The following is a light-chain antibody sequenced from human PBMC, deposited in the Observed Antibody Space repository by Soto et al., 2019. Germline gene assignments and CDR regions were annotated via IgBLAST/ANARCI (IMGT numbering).Light chain of an antibody. CDR3: CSYAGSKPVL. CDR2: EGS. J-gene: IGLJ2*01. CDR1: SSDVGGYNL. Sequence: QSALTQPASVSGSPGQSITISCTGTSSDVGGYNLVSWYQHHPGKAPKVMIYEGSKRPSGVSNRFSGSKSGNTASLTISGFQAEDEADYYCCSYAGSKPVLVGGGTKLPVL. V-gene: IGLV2-23*01.